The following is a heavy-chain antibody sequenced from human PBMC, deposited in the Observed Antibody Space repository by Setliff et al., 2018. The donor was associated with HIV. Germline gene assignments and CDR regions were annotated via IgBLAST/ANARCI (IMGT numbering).Heavy chain of an antibody. Sequence: ASVKVSCKASGYTFSSYGISWVRQAPGQGVEWMGWISAYNGNTNYAQKLQGRVTMTTDTSTSTADMELRSLRSDDTAVYYCARGYYNFWSGYYDSRFPNPIDAFDIWGQGTMVTVS. CDR2: ISAYNGNT. J-gene: IGHJ3*02. CDR3: ARGYYNFWSGYYDSRFPNPIDAFDI. V-gene: IGHV1-18*01. D-gene: IGHD3-3*01. CDR1: GYTFSSYG.